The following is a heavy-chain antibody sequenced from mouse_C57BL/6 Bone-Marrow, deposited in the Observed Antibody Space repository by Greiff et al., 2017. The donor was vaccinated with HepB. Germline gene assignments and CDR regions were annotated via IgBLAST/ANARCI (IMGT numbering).Heavy chain of an antibody. D-gene: IGHD1-1*01. CDR1: GYTFTSYG. CDR3: ARYYYGSLDY. Sequence: VKLVESGAELARPGASVKLSCKASGYTFTSYGISWVKQRTGQGLEWIGEIYPRSGNTYYNEKFKSKATLTVDKSSSTAYMQLSSLTSEDSAVYYCARYYYGSLDYWGQGTTLTVSS. V-gene: IGHV1-81*01. J-gene: IGHJ2*01. CDR2: IYPRSGNT.